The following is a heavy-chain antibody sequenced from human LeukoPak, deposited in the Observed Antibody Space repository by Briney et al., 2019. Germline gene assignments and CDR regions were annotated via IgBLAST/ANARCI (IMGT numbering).Heavy chain of an antibody. CDR3: VAGVALDY. D-gene: IGHD3-3*01. V-gene: IGHV3-11*01. CDR1: GLNFSAYY. J-gene: IGHJ4*02. Sequence: GGSLRLSCVASGLNFSAYYMTWIRWAPGNGLEAPGKGLEWLSHISKTGTTIYYADSVKGRFTISRDNAKSPLYLHMTSLRAEDTAVYYCVAGVALDYWGQGALVTVSS. CDR2: ISKTGTTI.